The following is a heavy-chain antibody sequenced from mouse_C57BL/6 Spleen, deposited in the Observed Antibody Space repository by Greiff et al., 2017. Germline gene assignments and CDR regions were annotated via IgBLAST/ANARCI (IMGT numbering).Heavy chain of an antibody. CDR1: GFSLTSYG. CDR3: AREGEFITTVVAPRAMDY. J-gene: IGHJ4*01. D-gene: IGHD1-1*01. CDR2: IWSGGST. V-gene: IGHV2-2*01. Sequence: QVQLQQSGPGLVQPSQSLSITCTVSGFSLTSYGVHWVRQSPGKGLEWLGVIWSGGSTDYNAAFISRLSISKDNSKSQVFFKMNSLQADDTAIYYCAREGEFITTVVAPRAMDYWGQGTSVTVSA.